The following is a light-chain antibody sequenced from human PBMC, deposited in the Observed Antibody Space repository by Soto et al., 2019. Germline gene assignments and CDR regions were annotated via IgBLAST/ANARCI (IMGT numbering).Light chain of an antibody. CDR3: QAWDDSLSGYV. CDR2: SNN. Sequence: QSVLTQPPSASGTPGQRVTISCSGSSSNIGSNTVNWYQQHPGTAPKLLIYSNNQRPSGVPDRFSGSKSGTSASLAISGLQSEDEADYYCQAWDDSLSGYVFGTGTKLTVL. CDR1: SSNIGSNT. J-gene: IGLJ1*01. V-gene: IGLV1-44*01.